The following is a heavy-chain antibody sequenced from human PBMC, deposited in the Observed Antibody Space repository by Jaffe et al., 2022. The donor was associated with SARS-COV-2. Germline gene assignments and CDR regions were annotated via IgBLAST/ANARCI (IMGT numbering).Heavy chain of an antibody. J-gene: IGHJ4*02. CDR3: ARDGYTDGWSDY. Sequence: EVQLVESGGGLVQPGGSLRLACAASGFIFSDYEMNWVRQAPGKGLEWVSYISSSGTTVHYSDSVKGRFAISRDNANNLLYLQMHSLRAEDTAIYYCARDGYTDGWSDYWGQGTLVTVSS. CDR2: ISSSGTTV. D-gene: IGHD5-18*01. V-gene: IGHV3-48*03. CDR1: GFIFSDYE.